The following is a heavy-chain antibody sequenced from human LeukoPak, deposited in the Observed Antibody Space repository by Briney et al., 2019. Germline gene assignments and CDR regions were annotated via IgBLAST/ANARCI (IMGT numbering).Heavy chain of an antibody. CDR2: IKQDGSEK. CDR1: GFTFSTYW. CDR3: ARTYYYDSSGYFDAFDI. V-gene: IGHV3-7*01. D-gene: IGHD3-22*01. J-gene: IGHJ3*02. Sequence: PGGSLRLSCAASGFTFSTYWMSWVRQAPGKWLEWVANIKQDGSEKYYVDSVKGRFTIFRDNAKNSLYLQMNSLRVEDTAVYYCARTYYYDSSGYFDAFDIWGQGTMVTVSS.